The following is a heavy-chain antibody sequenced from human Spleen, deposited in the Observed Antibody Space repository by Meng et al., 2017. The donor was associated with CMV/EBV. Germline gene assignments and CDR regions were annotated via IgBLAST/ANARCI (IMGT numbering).Heavy chain of an antibody. J-gene: IGHJ4*02. CDR2: ISGSGGST. CDR1: GFTFSSYA. V-gene: IGHV3-23*01. Sequence: SGFTFSSYAMSWVRQAPGKGLEWVSAISGSGGSTYYADSVKGRFTISRDNSKNTLYLQMNSLRAEDTAVYYCAKDHYDYVWGSYRHWGQGTLVTVSS. CDR3: AKDHYDYVWGSYRH. D-gene: IGHD3-16*02.